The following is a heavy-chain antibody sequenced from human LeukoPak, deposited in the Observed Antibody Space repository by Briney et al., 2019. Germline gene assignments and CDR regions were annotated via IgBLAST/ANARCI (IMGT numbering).Heavy chain of an antibody. CDR2: INHDGNEK. CDR1: GFTFSRYW. Sequence: PGGSLRLSCAASGFTFSRYWMSWVRQAPGKGLEWVANINHDGNEKHYVDSVKGRFTISRDNAKNSLYLQMNSLRAEDTAVYYCARDRTDYCGLDVWGQGTTVTVSS. CDR3: ARDRTDYCGLDV. J-gene: IGHJ6*02. V-gene: IGHV3-7*05.